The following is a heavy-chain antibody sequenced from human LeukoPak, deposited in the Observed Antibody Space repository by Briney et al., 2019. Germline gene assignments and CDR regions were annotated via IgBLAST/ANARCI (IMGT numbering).Heavy chain of an antibody. J-gene: IGHJ4*02. D-gene: IGHD6-6*01. CDR2: INPTGGST. CDR3: ARKGSSSCFDY. Sequence: ASVKVSCKASGYTFISYQMHWVRQAPGQGLEWMGIINPTGGSTSHAQKFQGRVTMTKDTSTSTVYMELSSLRSEDTAVYYCARKGSSSCFDYWGQGTLVTVSS. CDR1: GYTFISYQ. V-gene: IGHV1-46*01.